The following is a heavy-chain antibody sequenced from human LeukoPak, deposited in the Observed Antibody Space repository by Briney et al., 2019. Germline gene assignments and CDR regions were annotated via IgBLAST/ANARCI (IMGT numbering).Heavy chain of an antibody. Sequence: SETLSLTCTVSGGSISSYYWSWIRQPPGKGLEWIGYIYYSGSTNYNPSLKSRVTISVDTSKNQFSPKLSSVTAADTAVYYCASISGSYFFDYWGQGTLVTVSS. CDR1: GGSISSYY. CDR2: IYYSGST. D-gene: IGHD1-26*01. V-gene: IGHV4-59*01. J-gene: IGHJ4*02. CDR3: ASISGSYFFDY.